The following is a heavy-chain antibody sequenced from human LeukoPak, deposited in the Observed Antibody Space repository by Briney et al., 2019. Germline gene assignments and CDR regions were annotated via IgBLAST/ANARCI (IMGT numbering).Heavy chain of an antibody. D-gene: IGHD1-26*01. CDR3: AFSGNYGVY. CDR2: ISSSSSTI. J-gene: IGHJ4*02. Sequence: GGSLRLSCAASGFMFSNYNMNWVRQAPGKGLEWVSYISSSSSTIYYADSVKGRFTISRDNDKKLVLLQMNSLRAEDTAVYYCAFSGNYGVYWGQGTLVTVSS. CDR1: GFMFSNYN. V-gene: IGHV3-48*01.